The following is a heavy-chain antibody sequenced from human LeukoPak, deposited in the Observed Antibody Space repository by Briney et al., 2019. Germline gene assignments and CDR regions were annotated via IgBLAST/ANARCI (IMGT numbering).Heavy chain of an antibody. Sequence: PGGSLRLSCAASGFTFSSYWMHWVRQAPGKGLVWVSRIKSDGSNTNYADSVKGRFTISRDNAKNTLHLQMNSLRAEDTAVYYCARVVSGIYDYNWGQGTLVTVPS. CDR3: ARVVSGIYDYN. D-gene: IGHD3-16*01. J-gene: IGHJ4*02. CDR1: GFTFSSYW. CDR2: IKSDGSNT. V-gene: IGHV3-74*01.